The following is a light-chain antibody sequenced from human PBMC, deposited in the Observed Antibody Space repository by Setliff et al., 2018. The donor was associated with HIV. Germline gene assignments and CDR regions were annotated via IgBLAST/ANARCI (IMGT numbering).Light chain of an antibody. Sequence: QSALSQPPSVSGAPGQRVTISCTGSSSNIGAGFDVHWYQQFPGTAPKLLIYSFTNRPSGVPDRFSGSKSGTSASLAIAGLQAEDQADYYCCSYTSSLTYVFGTGTKVTV. CDR1: SSNIGAGFD. CDR3: CSYTSSLTYV. CDR2: SFT. V-gene: IGLV1-40*01. J-gene: IGLJ1*01.